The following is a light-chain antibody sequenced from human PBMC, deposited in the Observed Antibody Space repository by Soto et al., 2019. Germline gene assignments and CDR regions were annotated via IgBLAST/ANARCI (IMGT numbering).Light chain of an antibody. CDR2: DAS. CDR1: QSVRSSY. Sequence: IVLPQSPCTLSLSPGERATLSCISIQSVRSSYLAWYQQKPGQAPRLLIYDASNRATGIPARFSGSGSGTEFNLTISSLQSEDFAIYYCRHYNNWPPETFGRGTKVDI. CDR3: RHYNNWPPET. V-gene: IGKV3D-15*01. J-gene: IGKJ1*01.